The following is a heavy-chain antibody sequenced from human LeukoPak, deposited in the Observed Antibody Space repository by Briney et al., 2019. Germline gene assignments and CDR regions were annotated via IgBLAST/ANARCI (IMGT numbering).Heavy chain of an antibody. CDR2: ISSSSSYI. V-gene: IGHV3-21*01. CDR3: ARPGGYGYWYFDL. CDR1: GFTFSSYS. Sequence: GGSLRLSCAASGFTFSSYSMNWVRQAPGKGLEWVSSISSSSSYIYYADSVKGRFTISRDNAKNSLYLQMNSLRAEDTAVYYCARPGGYGYWYFDLWGRGTLVTVSS. D-gene: IGHD5-12*01. J-gene: IGHJ2*01.